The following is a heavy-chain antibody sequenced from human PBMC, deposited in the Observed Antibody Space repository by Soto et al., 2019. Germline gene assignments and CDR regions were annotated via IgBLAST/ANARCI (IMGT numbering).Heavy chain of an antibody. V-gene: IGHV1-69*12. Sequence: QVQLVQSGAEVKKPGSSVKVSCKASGGTFSSYGISWVRQAPGQGLEWMGGSIPIFGTANYAQKFQGRVTITADESPSTAYMELSSLRSEDTAVYYCARGVEPPFFDYWGQGTLVTVSS. CDR1: GGTFSSYG. CDR3: ARGVEPPFFDY. CDR2: SIPIFGTA. J-gene: IGHJ4*02. D-gene: IGHD1-1*01.